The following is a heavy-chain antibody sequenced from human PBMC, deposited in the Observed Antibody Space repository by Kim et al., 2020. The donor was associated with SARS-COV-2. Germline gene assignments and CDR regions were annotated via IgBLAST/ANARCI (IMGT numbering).Heavy chain of an antibody. Sequence: ASVKVSCKTSGYNFTNFGITWLRQAPGKGPEWMGWVGSYNKRTHYAQNFQGRVTMTTDASTSTAHMELRGLTSDDTAVYYCARERSHGFYGSGTFFYWGQGTLVTVSS. V-gene: IGHV1-18*01. CDR1: GYNFTNFG. CDR2: VGSYNKRT. J-gene: IGHJ4*02. CDR3: ARERSHGFYGSGTFFY. D-gene: IGHD3-10*01.